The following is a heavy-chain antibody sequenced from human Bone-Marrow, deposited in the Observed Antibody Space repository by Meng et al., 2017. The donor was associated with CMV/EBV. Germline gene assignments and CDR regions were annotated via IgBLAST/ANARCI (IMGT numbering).Heavy chain of an antibody. D-gene: IGHD3-3*01. Sequence: SGPTLVKPTETLTLTCTVSGFSLSNARMGVSWIRQPPGKALEWLAHIFSNDEKSYSKSLKSRLTISKDTSKSQVVLTMTNMDPVDTATYYCARIGPSDYDFWSGEPRYYFDYWGQGTLVTVSS. V-gene: IGHV2-26*01. CDR3: ARIGPSDYDFWSGEPRYYFDY. CDR1: GFSLSNARMG. CDR2: IFSNDEK. J-gene: IGHJ4*02.